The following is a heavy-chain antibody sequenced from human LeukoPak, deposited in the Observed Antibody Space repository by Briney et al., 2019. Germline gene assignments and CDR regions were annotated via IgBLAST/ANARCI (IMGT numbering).Heavy chain of an antibody. CDR3: ARGAGYCSSTSCYGSYYYMDV. V-gene: IGHV1-8*01. J-gene: IGHJ6*03. D-gene: IGHD2-2*01. Sequence: ASVKVPCKASGYTFTSYDINWVRQATGQGLEWMGWMNPNSGNTGYAQKFQGRVTMTRNTSISTAYMELSSLRSEDTAVYYCARGAGYCSSTSCYGSYYYMDVWGKGTTVTVSS. CDR1: GYTFTSYD. CDR2: MNPNSGNT.